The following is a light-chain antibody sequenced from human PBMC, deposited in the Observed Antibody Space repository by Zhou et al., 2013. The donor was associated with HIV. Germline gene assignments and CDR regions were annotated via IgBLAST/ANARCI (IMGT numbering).Light chain of an antibody. Sequence: DIQMTQSPSSLSASVGDGVTITCRASQSIRKYLNWYQQKPGMAPKVLIYAASNLQSGVPSRFSGSGSGTDFTLTISSLQPEDSATYYCQQGYTTPPTFGLGTKLEI. CDR3: QQGYTTPPT. CDR2: AAS. J-gene: IGKJ2*01. CDR1: QSIRKY. V-gene: IGKV1-39*01.